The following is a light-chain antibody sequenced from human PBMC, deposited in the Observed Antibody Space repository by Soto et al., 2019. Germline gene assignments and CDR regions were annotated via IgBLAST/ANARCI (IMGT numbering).Light chain of an antibody. V-gene: IGLV4-69*01. CDR2: LNSDGSH. Sequence: QLVLTQSRSASASLGASVKLTCTLSSGHSSYAIAWHQQQPEKGPRYLMKLNSDGSHSKGDGIPDRFSGSSSGAERYLTISSLQSEDEADYYCQTWGTGPAVFGGGTQLTVL. CDR3: QTWGTGPAV. CDR1: SGHSSYA. J-gene: IGLJ7*01.